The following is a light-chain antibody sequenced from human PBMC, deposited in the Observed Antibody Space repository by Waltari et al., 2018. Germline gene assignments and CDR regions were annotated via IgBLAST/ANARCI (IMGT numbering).Light chain of an antibody. CDR2: EVS. J-gene: IGLJ2*01. CDR1: RSDVGSYHL. Sequence: QSALTQPASVSVSPGQSIAISCPGTRSDVGSYHLVSWSPPPPGKAPKLMIYEVSERPSGVSNRFSGSKSGNTASLTISGLQAEDEADYYCCSYAGTTTYVLFGGGTKLTVL. CDR3: CSYAGTTTYVL. V-gene: IGLV2-23*02.